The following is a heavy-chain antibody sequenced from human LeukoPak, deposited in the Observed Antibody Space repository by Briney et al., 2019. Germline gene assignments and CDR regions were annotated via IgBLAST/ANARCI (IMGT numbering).Heavy chain of an antibody. V-gene: IGHV4-39*07. J-gene: IGHJ6*02. CDR1: GGSISSSSYY. D-gene: IGHD3-10*01. CDR3: ARRFGWPGYYGMDV. Sequence: SGTLSLTCTVSGGSISSSSYYWGWIRQPPGKGLEWIGSIYYSGSTYYNPSLKSRVTISVDTSKNQFSLKLSSVTAADTAVYYCARRFGWPGYYGMDVWGQGTTVTVSS. CDR2: IYYSGST.